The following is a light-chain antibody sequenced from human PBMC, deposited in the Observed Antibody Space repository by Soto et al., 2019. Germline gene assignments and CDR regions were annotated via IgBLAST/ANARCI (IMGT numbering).Light chain of an antibody. V-gene: IGKV3-20*01. CDR1: QSVSSN. CDR2: GAS. CDR3: HQYGSSLTGS. J-gene: IGKJ1*01. Sequence: EVVLTQSPDTLSLSPGERATLSCRASQSVSSNLAWYQQKPGQAPRLLMYGASTRGAGITDRFSGSGSGTDVTLTISRLEPEDFAMYFCHQYGSSLTGSVGQGTKVEIK.